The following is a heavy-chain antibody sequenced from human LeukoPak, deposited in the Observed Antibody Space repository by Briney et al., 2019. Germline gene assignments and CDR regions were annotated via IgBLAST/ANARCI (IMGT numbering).Heavy chain of an antibody. J-gene: IGHJ4*02. Sequence: PGGSLRLSCSASGFTFSNYWMSWVRQAPGKGLEWVANIMQDESEKYYVDSVKGRFTISRDNAKSSLYLQMNSLRAEDTAVYYCARALDSSSSRYQAFEEWGQGTLVTVSS. CDR1: GFTFSNYW. D-gene: IGHD2-2*01. CDR2: IMQDESEK. CDR3: ARALDSSSSRYQAFEE. V-gene: IGHV3-7*01.